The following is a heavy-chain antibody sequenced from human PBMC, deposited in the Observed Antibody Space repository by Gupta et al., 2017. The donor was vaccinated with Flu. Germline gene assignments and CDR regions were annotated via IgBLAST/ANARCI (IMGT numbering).Heavy chain of an antibody. D-gene: IGHD3-16*01. CDR2: IIGTGSTI. CDR3: AGGWGGVFDH. V-gene: IGHV3-48*03. CDR1: GFSFSSYE. Sequence: EVQLVESGGGLVQPGGSLRLSCEASGFSFSSYEMNWVRQAPGKGLEWVSYIIGTGSTIFYADSGKGRFTISRDNTKSSLYLQMNSLRAEDTAIYYCAGGWGGVFDHWGQGALVTVSS. J-gene: IGHJ4*02.